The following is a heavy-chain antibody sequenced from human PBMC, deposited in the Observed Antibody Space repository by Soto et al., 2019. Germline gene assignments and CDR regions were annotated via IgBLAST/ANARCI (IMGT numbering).Heavy chain of an antibody. CDR3: ARPYTYYDILTGYYRYYFDY. J-gene: IGHJ4*02. V-gene: IGHV4-34*01. Sequence: PSETLSLTCTVSGGSISSYYWGWIRQPPGKGLEWIGEINHSGSTNYNPSLKSRVTISVDTSKNQFSLKLSSVTAADTAVYYCARPYTYYDILTGYYRYYFDYWGQGTLVPVSS. CDR1: GGSISSYY. D-gene: IGHD3-9*01. CDR2: INHSGST.